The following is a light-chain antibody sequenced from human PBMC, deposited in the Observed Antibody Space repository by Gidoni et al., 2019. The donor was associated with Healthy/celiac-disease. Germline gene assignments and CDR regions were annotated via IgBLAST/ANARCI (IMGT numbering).Light chain of an antibody. Sequence: EIALTQSPGTLSLSPGERATLSCRASQSVSSSYLAWYQQKPGQAPRLLICGASSRATGIPDRFSGSGSGTDVTLTISRLEPEDCAVYYCQQYGSSRYTFGQVTKLEIK. J-gene: IGKJ2*01. V-gene: IGKV3-20*01. CDR2: GAS. CDR3: QQYGSSRYT. CDR1: QSVSSSY.